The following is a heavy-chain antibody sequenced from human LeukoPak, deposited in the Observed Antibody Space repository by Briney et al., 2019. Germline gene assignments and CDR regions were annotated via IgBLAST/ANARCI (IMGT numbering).Heavy chain of an antibody. Sequence: SETLSLTCGVHGGSFSGYYWSWIRQPPGKGLEWIGEINHSGGTNYNPSLKSRVTISLDTSKNQLSLKLSSVTAADTAVYYCARGLHKYDDFWSGYYPLDYWGQGTLVTVSS. V-gene: IGHV4-34*01. D-gene: IGHD3-3*01. J-gene: IGHJ4*02. CDR3: ARGLHKYDDFWSGYYPLDY. CDR1: GGSFSGYY. CDR2: INHSGGT.